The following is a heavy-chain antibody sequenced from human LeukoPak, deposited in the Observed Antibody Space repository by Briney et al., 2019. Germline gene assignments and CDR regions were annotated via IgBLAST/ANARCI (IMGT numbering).Heavy chain of an antibody. Sequence: GGSLRLSCAASGFTFSNYEMNWVRQAPGKGLEGVSYISSSGSTIYYAGSVKGGFTISREKAKNSLFLQMNSLRADDTAVYYCARGLYGGIGYDVAFDIWGQGTMVTVSS. CDR2: ISSSGSTI. J-gene: IGHJ3*02. V-gene: IGHV3-48*03. CDR3: ARGLYGGIGYDVAFDI. CDR1: GFTFSNYE. D-gene: IGHD4-23*01.